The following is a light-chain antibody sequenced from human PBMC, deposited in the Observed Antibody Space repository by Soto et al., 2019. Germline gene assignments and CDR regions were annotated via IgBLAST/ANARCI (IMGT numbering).Light chain of an antibody. CDR3: SSYTSSSTPVV. J-gene: IGLJ2*01. CDR2: DVS. CDR1: SSDVGGYNY. V-gene: IGLV2-14*01. Sequence: QSALTQPASVSGSPGQSITISCNGTSSDVGGYNYVSWYQQHPGKAPKLKIYDVSNRPSGVSNRFSGSKSGNTASLTISGLQAEDEADYYCSSYTSSSTPVVFGGGTKLTVL.